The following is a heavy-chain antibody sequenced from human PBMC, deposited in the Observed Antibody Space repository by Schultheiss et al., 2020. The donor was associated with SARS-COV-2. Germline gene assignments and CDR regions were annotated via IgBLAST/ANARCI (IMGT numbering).Heavy chain of an antibody. CDR2: IYYSGST. D-gene: IGHD5-18*01. CDR1: GGSISSYY. Sequence: SETLFLTCTVSGGSISSYYWSWIRQPPGKGLEWIGYIYYSGSTNYNPSLKSRVTISVDTSKNQFSLKLSSVTAADTAVYYCARVGYSYGLDYYYYGMDVWGQGTTVTVSS. J-gene: IGHJ6*02. V-gene: IGHV4-59*01. CDR3: ARVGYSYGLDYYYYGMDV.